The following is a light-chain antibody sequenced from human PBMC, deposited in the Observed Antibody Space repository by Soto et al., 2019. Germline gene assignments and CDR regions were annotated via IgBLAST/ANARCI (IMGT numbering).Light chain of an antibody. V-gene: IGKV3-15*01. Sequence: EIVMTQSPATLSLSPGKRATLSCRASQRVSSILAWYQQKPGQAPRLLIYGASTRATGIPARISGSGSGTAATLTISSMQSDDVAVYYCQQYNNWPYTFGQGTKLEIK. J-gene: IGKJ2*01. CDR3: QQYNNWPYT. CDR2: GAS. CDR1: QRVSSI.